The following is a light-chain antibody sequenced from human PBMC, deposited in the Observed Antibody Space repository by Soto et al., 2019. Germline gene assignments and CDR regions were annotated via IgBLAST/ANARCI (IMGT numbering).Light chain of an antibody. V-gene: IGLV2-14*03. CDR1: NNDIGRYNY. CDR2: GVS. Sequence: QSALTQPASVSGSPGQSIAISCSGSNNDIGRYNYVSWYQQYPGKAPILILYGVSNRPSGVSDRFSGSKSGNTASLTISGLQAEDEADYYCCSYTASTTLFGGGTKLTGL. J-gene: IGLJ2*01. CDR3: CSYTASTTL.